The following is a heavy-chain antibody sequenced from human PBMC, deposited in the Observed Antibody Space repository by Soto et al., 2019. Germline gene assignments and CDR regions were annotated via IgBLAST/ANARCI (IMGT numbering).Heavy chain of an antibody. CDR3: ARTDREFYGLDV. V-gene: IGHV3-13*05. J-gene: IGHJ6*02. Sequence: EVQLVESGGGLVQPGGSLRLSCEASGFTFRNYDMQWVRQGTGKGLEWVSGISAAGDPDYADSVEGRFTISRENAQNSFFLQMNSLRVGDPAVYYCARTDREFYGLDVWGQGTTVIVSS. CDR1: GFTFRNYD. CDR2: ISAAGDP.